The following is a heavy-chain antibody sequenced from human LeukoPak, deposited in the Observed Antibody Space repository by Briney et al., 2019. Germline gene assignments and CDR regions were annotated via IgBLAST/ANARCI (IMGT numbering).Heavy chain of an antibody. V-gene: IGHV4-59*01. D-gene: IGHD6-19*01. J-gene: IGHJ3*02. CDR1: GGFISSYY. Sequence: SETLSLTCTVSGGFISSYYWSWIRQPPGKGLEWIGYIYYSGSTNYNPSLKSRVTISVDTSKNQFSLKLSSVTAADTAVYYCARVGIAVAGTLAFDIWGQGTMVTVSS. CDR3: ARVGIAVAGTLAFDI. CDR2: IYYSGST.